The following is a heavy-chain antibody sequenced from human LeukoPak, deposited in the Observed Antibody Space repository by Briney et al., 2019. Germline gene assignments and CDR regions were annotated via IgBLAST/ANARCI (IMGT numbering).Heavy chain of an antibody. CDR3: STDSLVMNY. V-gene: IGHV3-15*01. CDR2: IKSKTDGGTA. Sequence: PGGSLRLSCAASGFTFSSYGMHWVRQAPGKGLEWVGRIKSKTDGGTADYAAPVKGRFTISRDDSKNTLYLQMNRLKSEDTAVYYCSTDSLVMNYWGQGTLVTVSS. J-gene: IGHJ4*02. D-gene: IGHD2-21*01. CDR1: GFTFSSYG.